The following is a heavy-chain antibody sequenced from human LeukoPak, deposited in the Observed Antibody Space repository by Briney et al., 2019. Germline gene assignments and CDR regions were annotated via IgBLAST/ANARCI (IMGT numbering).Heavy chain of an antibody. J-gene: IGHJ3*02. CDR1: GGTFSSYA. CDR2: IIPIFGTA. CDR3: ARSQYFEPVSAFDI. D-gene: IGHD3-3*01. Sequence: ASVKVSCKASGGTFSSYAISWVRQAPGQGLEWMGGIIPIFGTANYAQKFQGRVTITTDESTSTAYMELSSLRSEDTAVYYCARSQYFEPVSAFDIWGQGTMVTVSS. V-gene: IGHV1-69*05.